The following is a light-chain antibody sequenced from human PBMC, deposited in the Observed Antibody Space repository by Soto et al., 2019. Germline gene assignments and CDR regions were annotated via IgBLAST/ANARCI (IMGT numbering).Light chain of an antibody. CDR1: SSNIGTSY. J-gene: IGLJ2*01. V-gene: IGLV1-47*02. CDR2: NSI. CDR3: AAWDDSLSGVL. Sequence: QAVVTQPPSASGTPGQRVTVSCSGSSSNIGTSYVYWYQQLPGTAPKLLIYNSIQRPSGVPDRFSGSKSGTSASLAISGLRSEDEADYYCAAWDDSLSGVLFGGGTKLTVL.